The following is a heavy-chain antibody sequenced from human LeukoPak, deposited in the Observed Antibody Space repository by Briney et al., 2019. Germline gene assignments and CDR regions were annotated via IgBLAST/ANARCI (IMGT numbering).Heavy chain of an antibody. V-gene: IGHV3-7*01. D-gene: IGHD6-13*01. CDR1: EFTFSNYW. J-gene: IGHJ4*02. Sequence: GGSLRLSCAASEFTFSNYWMSWVRQAPGKGLEWVAHIKQDGSEKFYVDSVKGRFTISRDNAKNSLYLQMNSLRAEDTAVYYCARDRAAADLDYWGQGTLVTVSS. CDR3: ARDRAAADLDY. CDR2: IKQDGSEK.